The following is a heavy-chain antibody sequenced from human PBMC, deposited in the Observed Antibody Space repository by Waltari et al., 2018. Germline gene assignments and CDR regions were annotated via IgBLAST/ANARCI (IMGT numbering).Heavy chain of an antibody. J-gene: IGHJ3*02. CDR2: INQSGST. Sequence: QVQLQQWGAGLLKPSETLSLTCAVYGGSFSGYYWSWIRQPPGKGLEWIGEINQSGSTNYNPSLKSRVTISVDTSKNQFSLKLSSVTAADTAVYYCARDLGGSYFSVAFDIWGQGTMVTVSS. D-gene: IGHD1-26*01. CDR3: ARDLGGSYFSVAFDI. V-gene: IGHV4-34*01. CDR1: GGSFSGYY.